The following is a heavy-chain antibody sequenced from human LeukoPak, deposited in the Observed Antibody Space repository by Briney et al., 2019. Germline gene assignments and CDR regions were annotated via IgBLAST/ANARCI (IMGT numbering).Heavy chain of an antibody. CDR1: GFTFRSYW. Sequence: GSLTFSCAASGFTFRSYWMHWVRRSPGKGLVWVSQINNDGSSTTYADSVKGRFTISRDNAKNTLYLQMDSLRAEDTAVYYCARHYQLDYWGQGTLVTVSS. J-gene: IGHJ4*02. CDR2: INNDGSST. CDR3: ARHYQLDY. D-gene: IGHD2-2*01. V-gene: IGHV3-74*01.